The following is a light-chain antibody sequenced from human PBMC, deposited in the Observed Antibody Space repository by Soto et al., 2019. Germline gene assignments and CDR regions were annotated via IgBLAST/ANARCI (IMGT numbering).Light chain of an antibody. CDR2: GAS. J-gene: IGKJ1*01. CDR1: QSVSSN. CDR3: QHYGSSRT. Sequence: IVMTQSPATLSVSPGERATLSCRASQSVSSNLAWYQQKPGQAPRLLIYGASSRATGIPDRFSGSGSGTDFTLTISRLEPEDFAVYYCQHYGSSRTFGQGTKVDIK. V-gene: IGKV3-20*01.